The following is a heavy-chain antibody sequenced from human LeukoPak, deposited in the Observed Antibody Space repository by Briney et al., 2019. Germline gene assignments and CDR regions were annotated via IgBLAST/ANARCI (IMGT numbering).Heavy chain of an antibody. D-gene: IGHD1-1*01. J-gene: IGHJ4*02. Sequence: PSETLCLTCAVYGGSFSGYYWSWIRQPPGKGLEWIGEINHSGSTNYNPSLKSRVTMSVDTSKNQFSLKLSSVTAADTAVYYCARDRYGGIIDYWGQGTLVTVSS. CDR3: ARDRYGGIIDY. CDR1: GGSFSGYY. CDR2: INHSGST. V-gene: IGHV4-34*01.